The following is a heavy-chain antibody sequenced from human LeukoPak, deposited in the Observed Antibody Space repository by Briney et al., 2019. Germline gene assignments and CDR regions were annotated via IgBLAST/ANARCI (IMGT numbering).Heavy chain of an antibody. D-gene: IGHD2-21*02. Sequence: GGSLRLSCAAPGFTFSSYSMNWVRQAPGKGLEWVSSISSSSSYIYYADSVKGRFTISRDNAKNSLYLQMNSLRAEDTAVYYCAREIVVVSAMMFAFDIWGQGTMVTVSS. CDR2: ISSSSSYI. J-gene: IGHJ3*02. CDR3: AREIVVVSAMMFAFDI. CDR1: GFTFSSYS. V-gene: IGHV3-21*01.